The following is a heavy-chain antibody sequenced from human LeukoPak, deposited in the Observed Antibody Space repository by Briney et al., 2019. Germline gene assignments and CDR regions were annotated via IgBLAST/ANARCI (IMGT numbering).Heavy chain of an antibody. CDR1: GYTFTGYY. CDR3: AARGRNSGYGY. CDR2: INTNGGT. J-gene: IGHJ4*02. Sequence: ASVKVSCKASGYTFTGYYMHWVRQAPGQGLEWMGWINTNGGTNYAQKFRGRVTMSRDTSTVTAYVELHGLTKDDTGVYYCAARGRNSGYGYWGQGTLVTASS. D-gene: IGHD5-12*01. V-gene: IGHV1-2*02.